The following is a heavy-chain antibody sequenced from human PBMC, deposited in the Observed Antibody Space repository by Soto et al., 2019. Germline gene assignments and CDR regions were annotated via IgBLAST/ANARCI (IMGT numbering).Heavy chain of an antibody. Sequence: EVQLLESGGSLVQPGGSLRLSCAASGFTFSSNAMSWVRQAPGKGLEWVSAISGSGGSTYYADSVKGRFTISRDNSKNTLYLQMNSLRAEYTAVYYCAKHHSGWSIGYWGQGTLVTVSS. CDR2: ISGSGGST. J-gene: IGHJ4*02. D-gene: IGHD6-19*01. V-gene: IGHV3-23*01. CDR1: GFTFSSNA. CDR3: AKHHSGWSIGY.